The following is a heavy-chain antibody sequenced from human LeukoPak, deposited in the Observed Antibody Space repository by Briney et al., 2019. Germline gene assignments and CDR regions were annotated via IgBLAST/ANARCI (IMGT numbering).Heavy chain of an antibody. V-gene: IGHV4-59*01. D-gene: IGHD6-19*01. CDR2: IYYSGST. Sequence: SETLSLTCTVSGGSISSYYWSWIRQPPGKGLEWIGYIYYSGSTNYNPSLKSRATISVDTSKNQFSLKLSSVTAADTAVYYCARGTVAGTYYYYYYMDVWGKGTTVTISS. CDR1: GGSISSYY. CDR3: ARGTVAGTYYYYYYMDV. J-gene: IGHJ6*03.